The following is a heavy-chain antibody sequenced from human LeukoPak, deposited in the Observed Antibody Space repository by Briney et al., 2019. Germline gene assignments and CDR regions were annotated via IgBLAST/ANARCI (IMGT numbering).Heavy chain of an antibody. D-gene: IGHD1-1*01. CDR3: AKWGTQGFLSYFDY. CDR2: ISGSGGST. CDR1: GFTFSNHA. Sequence: GGSLRLSCAASGFTFSNHAMSWVRQAPGKGLEWVSAISGSGGSTYYADPVKGRFTISRDNSKNTLYLQMNSLRAEDTAVYYCAKWGTQGFLSYFDYWGQGTLVTVSS. J-gene: IGHJ4*02. V-gene: IGHV3-23*01.